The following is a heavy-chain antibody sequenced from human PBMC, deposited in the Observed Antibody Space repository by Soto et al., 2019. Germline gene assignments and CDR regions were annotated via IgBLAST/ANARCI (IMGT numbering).Heavy chain of an antibody. J-gene: IGHJ6*03. Sequence: GGSLRLSCAASGFTFSTYSMNWVRQAPGKGLEWVSSISSSSSYIYYADSVKGRFTISRDNAKNSLYLQMNSLRAEDTAVYYCARELLDYYYMDVWGKGTTVTVYS. CDR1: GFTFSTYS. CDR3: ARELLDYYYMDV. V-gene: IGHV3-21*01. CDR2: ISSSSSYI. D-gene: IGHD3-10*01.